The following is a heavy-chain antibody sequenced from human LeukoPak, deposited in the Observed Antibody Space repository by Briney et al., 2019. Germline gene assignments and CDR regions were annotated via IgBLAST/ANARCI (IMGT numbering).Heavy chain of an antibody. CDR3: ARDGNYDILTGYRFPFNWFDP. J-gene: IGHJ5*02. D-gene: IGHD3-9*01. V-gene: IGHV1-18*01. CDR1: GYTFTSYG. Sequence: GASVKVSCKASGYTFTSYGISWVRQAPGQGLEWMGWISAYNGNTNYAQKLQGRVTMTTDTSTSTAYMELRSLRSDDTAVYYCARDGNYDILTGYRFPFNWFDPWGQGTLVTVSS. CDR2: ISAYNGNT.